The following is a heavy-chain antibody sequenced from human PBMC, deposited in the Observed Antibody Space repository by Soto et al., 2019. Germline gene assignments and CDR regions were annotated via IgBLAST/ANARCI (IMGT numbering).Heavy chain of an antibody. V-gene: IGHV4-34*01. J-gene: IGHJ4*02. CDR3: ARGHSTQRWLSNYPRFEY. CDR1: GGSVSGYY. D-gene: IGHD5-12*01. CDR2: INHSGNT. Sequence: PSETLSLTCAVDGGSVSGYYWTWIRQPPGKGLEWIGEINHSGNTNYNPSLESRVTMSVDTSKNQFSLKLSSVTAADTAVYYCARGHSTQRWLSNYPRFEYWGQGTPVTVSS.